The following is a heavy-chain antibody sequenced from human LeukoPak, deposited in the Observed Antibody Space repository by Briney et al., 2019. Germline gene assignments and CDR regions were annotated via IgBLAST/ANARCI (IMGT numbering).Heavy chain of an antibody. V-gene: IGHV3-66*02. D-gene: IGHD6-19*01. CDR1: GFTVSNNY. CDR3: ASGYSSFPGFYHGLDV. J-gene: IGHJ6*02. Sequence: GGSLRLSCAASGFTVSNNYLTWVRQAPGKGLEWVSVIYSGGSTYYADSVRGRFTISRDNSENTVYLQVNNLRAEDTAVYYCASGYSSFPGFYHGLDVWGQGTTVTVSS. CDR2: IYSGGST.